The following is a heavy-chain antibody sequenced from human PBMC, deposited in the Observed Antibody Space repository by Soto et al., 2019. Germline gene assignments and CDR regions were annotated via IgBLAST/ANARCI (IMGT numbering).Heavy chain of an antibody. J-gene: IGHJ6*03. CDR1: GYTFTSYD. Sequence: ASVKVSCKASGYTFTSYDINWVRQATGQGLEWMGWMNPNSGNTGYAQKFQGRVTMTRNTSISTAYMELSSLRSEDTAVYYCATGPYYYFYMDVWNYYYMDVWGKGTTVTVSS. CDR3: ATGPYYYFYMDVWNYYYMDV. D-gene: IGHD1-26*01. CDR2: MNPNSGNT. V-gene: IGHV1-8*01.